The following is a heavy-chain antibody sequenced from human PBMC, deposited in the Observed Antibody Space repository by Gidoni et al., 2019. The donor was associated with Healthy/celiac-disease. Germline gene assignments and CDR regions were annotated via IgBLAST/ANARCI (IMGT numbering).Heavy chain of an antibody. CDR1: GGSISSYY. Sequence: QVQLQESGPGLVKPSETLSLTCTVSGGSISSYYWSWIRHPPGKGLDWIGYIYYSGSTNYIPSRKSRVTISVDTSKNQFSLKLSSVTAADTAVYYCASLRAWYFDYWGQGTLVTVSS. CDR3: ASLRAWYFDY. CDR2: IYYSGST. V-gene: IGHV4-59*08. J-gene: IGHJ4*02.